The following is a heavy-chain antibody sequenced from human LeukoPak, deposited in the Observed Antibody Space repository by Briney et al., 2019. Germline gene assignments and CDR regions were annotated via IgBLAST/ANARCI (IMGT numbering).Heavy chain of an antibody. CDR3: ARERYYDILTGYYKKDFDY. CDR1: GFTFSSYE. Sequence: GGSPRLSCAASGFTFSSYEMNWVRQAPGKGLEWVSYISSSGSTIYYADSVKGRFTISRDNAKNSLYLQMNSLRAEDTAVYYCARERYYDILTGYYKKDFDYWGQGTLVTVSS. J-gene: IGHJ4*02. D-gene: IGHD3-9*01. CDR2: ISSSGSTI. V-gene: IGHV3-48*03.